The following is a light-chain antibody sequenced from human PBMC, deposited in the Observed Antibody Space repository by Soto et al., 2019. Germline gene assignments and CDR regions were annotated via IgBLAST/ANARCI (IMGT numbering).Light chain of an antibody. Sequence: SYELTQPPSVSVAPGQTARITCEGNNIATKSVHWYQQKPGQAPVLVVYDGSDRPSGIPDRFSGSNSGNTATLTISRVEAGDEADYYCQVWDALSDHYVFGTGNKVTVL. V-gene: IGLV3-21*02. CDR2: DGS. CDR3: QVWDALSDHYV. CDR1: NIATKS. J-gene: IGLJ1*01.